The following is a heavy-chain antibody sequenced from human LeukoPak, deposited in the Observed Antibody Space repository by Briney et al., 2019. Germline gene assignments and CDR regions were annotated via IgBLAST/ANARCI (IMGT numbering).Heavy chain of an antibody. CDR2: INHSGST. D-gene: IGHD3-22*01. CDR1: GGSFSGYY. Sequence: SETLSLTCAVYGGSFSGYYWSWIRQPPGKGLEWIGEINHSGSTNYNPSLKSRVTISVDTSKNQFSLKLSSVTAADTAVYYCARGRYYYDISGYFDYWGQGTLVTVSS. CDR3: ARGRYYYDISGYFDY. V-gene: IGHV4-34*01. J-gene: IGHJ4*02.